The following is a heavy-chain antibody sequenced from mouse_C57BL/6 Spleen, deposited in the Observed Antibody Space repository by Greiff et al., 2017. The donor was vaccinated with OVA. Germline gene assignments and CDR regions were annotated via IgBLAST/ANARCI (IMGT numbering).Heavy chain of an antibody. V-gene: IGHV2-3*01. J-gene: IGHJ4*01. Sequence: VQLVESGPGLVAPSQSLSITCTVSGFSLTSYGVSWVRQPPGKGLEWVGVIWGDGSTNYHSALISRLSISKDNSKSQVFLILNSLRTGDTATDYCASGLLRDAMDYWGQGTSVTVSA. CDR2: IWGDGST. CDR3: ASGLLRDAMDY. CDR1: GFSLTSYG. D-gene: IGHD2-3*01.